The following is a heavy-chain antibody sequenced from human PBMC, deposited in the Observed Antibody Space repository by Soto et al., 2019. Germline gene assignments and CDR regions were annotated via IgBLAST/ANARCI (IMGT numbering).Heavy chain of an antibody. CDR2: MNPNSGNT. CDR1: GYTFTSYD. CDR3: ARCYYDFWSGYYQNWYFDL. V-gene: IGHV1-8*02. J-gene: IGHJ2*01. Sequence: ASVKVSCKASGYTFTSYDINWVRQATGQGLEWMGWMNPNSGNTGYAQKFQGRVTMTRNTTISTAYMELSSLRSEDTAVYYCARCYYDFWSGYYQNWYFDLWGRGTLVTVSS. D-gene: IGHD3-3*01.